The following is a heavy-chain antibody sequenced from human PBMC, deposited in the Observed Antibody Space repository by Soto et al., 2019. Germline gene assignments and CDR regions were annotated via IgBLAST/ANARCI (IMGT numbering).Heavy chain of an antibody. Sequence: PGESLTLSCSASGLTFSSYAMSWVRQAPRKGLEWVSLITGSGVTTYYADSVKGRFTISRDNSKNTLYLQMNSLRAEDTAVYYCAEAVSGSIRYFDYWGQGTLVTVSS. CDR3: AEAVSGSIRYFDY. CDR1: GLTFSSYA. D-gene: IGHD1-26*01. CDR2: ITGSGVTT. J-gene: IGHJ4*02. V-gene: IGHV3-23*01.